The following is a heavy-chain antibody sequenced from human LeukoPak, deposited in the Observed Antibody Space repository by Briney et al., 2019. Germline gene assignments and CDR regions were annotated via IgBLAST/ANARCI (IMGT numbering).Heavy chain of an antibody. CDR1: GYTFTSYD. Sequence: ASVKLSCKASGYTFTSYDINWLRHAPGQALEWMGWMNPTSGHTGYVQKFQGRITMTRDTSVSTAYMELNSLTSEDTAVYYCARSPVGVRKKHDLWGQGTLVIVSS. J-gene: IGHJ5*02. CDR3: ARSPVGVRKKHDL. V-gene: IGHV1-8*01. CDR2: MNPTSGHT. D-gene: IGHD3-10*01.